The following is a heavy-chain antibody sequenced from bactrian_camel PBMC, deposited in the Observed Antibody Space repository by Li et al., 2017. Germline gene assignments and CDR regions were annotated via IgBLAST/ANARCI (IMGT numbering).Heavy chain of an antibody. CDR2: ITSLPSLFRAA. J-gene: IGHJ4*01. V-gene: IGHV3S6*01. Sequence: HVQLVESGGGLVPPGGSLRLSCEVSGLTLSNIYMTWVRQAPGKEVEWVAGITSLPSLFRAASYADSVKGRFTISRDNAKDTLYLQMNSLKIEDTAVYYCALGSSRQATMIARGKGTQVTVS. D-gene: IGHD3*01. CDR1: GLTLSNIY.